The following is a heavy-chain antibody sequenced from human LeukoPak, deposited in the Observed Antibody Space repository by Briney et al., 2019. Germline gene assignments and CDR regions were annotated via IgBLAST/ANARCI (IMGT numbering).Heavy chain of an antibody. V-gene: IGHV3-33*01. Sequence: PGGSLRLSCAASGFTFSSYGMHWVRQAPGKGLEWVAVIWYDGSNKYYADSVKGRFTISRDNSKNTLYLQMNSLRAEDTAVYCCARVGLYYYYYGMDVWGQGTTVTVSS. CDR3: ARVGLYYYYYGMDV. D-gene: IGHD3-16*01. CDR2: IWYDGSNK. J-gene: IGHJ6*02. CDR1: GFTFSSYG.